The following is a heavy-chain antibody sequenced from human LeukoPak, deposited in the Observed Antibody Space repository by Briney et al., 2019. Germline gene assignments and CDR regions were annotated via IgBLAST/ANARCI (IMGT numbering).Heavy chain of an antibody. D-gene: IGHD1-26*01. V-gene: IGHV4-59*01. CDR3: ARGRSNYYGMDV. CDR1: DGSINSYY. Sequence: PSETLSPTCSVSDGSINSYYWNWIRRPPGKGLVWIGYIYYNGNTNYSPSLKSRVTMSVDTSKNLFSLKVSSVTAADTAVYYCARGRSNYYGMDVWGQGTTVTVSS. J-gene: IGHJ6*02. CDR2: IYYNGNT.